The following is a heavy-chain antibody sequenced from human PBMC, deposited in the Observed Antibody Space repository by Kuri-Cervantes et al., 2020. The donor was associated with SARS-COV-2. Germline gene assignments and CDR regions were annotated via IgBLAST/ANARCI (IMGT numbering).Heavy chain of an antibody. D-gene: IGHD3-3*01. Sequence: GESLKISCTASGFTFGDYAMSWVRQAPGKGLEWVGFIRSKAYGGTTEYAASVKGRFTISRDDSKSIAYLQMNSLKTEDTAVYYCTRDDFWSGYYYYWGQRTLVTVSS. J-gene: IGHJ4*02. CDR1: GFTFGDYA. V-gene: IGHV3-49*04. CDR2: IRSKAYGGTT. CDR3: TRDDFWSGYYYY.